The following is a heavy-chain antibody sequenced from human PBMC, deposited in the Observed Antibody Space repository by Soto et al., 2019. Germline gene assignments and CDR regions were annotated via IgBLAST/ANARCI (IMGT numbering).Heavy chain of an antibody. CDR1: GYTLIGYH. CDR2: IKPNNGDT. D-gene: IGHD6-19*01. V-gene: IGHV1-2*02. J-gene: IGHJ4*02. Sequence: ASENRYCKASGYTLIGYHMHWVRQPPGQGLEWMGWIKPNNGDTDYAQKFRGRVTLTRDTSISTAYMELNRLQYDDTAVYYCARDPWFSNGWLLYYWGQGIVVIVSS. CDR3: ARDPWFSNGWLLYY.